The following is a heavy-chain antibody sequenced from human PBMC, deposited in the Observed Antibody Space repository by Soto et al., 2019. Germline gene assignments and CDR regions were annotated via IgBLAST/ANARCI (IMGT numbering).Heavy chain of an antibody. CDR1: GGSFSGYY. Sequence: ETLSLTCAVYGGSFSGYYWSWIRQPPGKGLEWIGEINHSGSTNYNPSLKSRVTISVDTSKNQFSLKLSSVTAADTAVYYCARGVGIVVVVAANPAAFDIWGQGTMVTVSS. D-gene: IGHD2-15*01. CDR3: ARGVGIVVVVAANPAAFDI. J-gene: IGHJ3*02. V-gene: IGHV4-34*01. CDR2: INHSGST.